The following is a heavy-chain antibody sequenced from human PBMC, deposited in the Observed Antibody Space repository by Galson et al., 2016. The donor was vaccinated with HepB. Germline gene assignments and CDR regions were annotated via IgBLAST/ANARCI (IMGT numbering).Heavy chain of an antibody. D-gene: IGHD3/OR15-3a*01. CDR3: ARDLGLGVGSTATYFYGLSV. J-gene: IGHJ6*02. V-gene: IGHV3-30*04. Sequence: SLRLSCAAPGFTLSSNTLHWVRQVPGKGLEWVAFISYDGKNTEYADSVKGRFTISRDNSRNIVYLQMSSLSVDDTALYFCARDLGLGVGSTATYFYGLSVWGRGTTVTVSS. CDR1: GFTLSSNT. CDR2: ISYDGKNT.